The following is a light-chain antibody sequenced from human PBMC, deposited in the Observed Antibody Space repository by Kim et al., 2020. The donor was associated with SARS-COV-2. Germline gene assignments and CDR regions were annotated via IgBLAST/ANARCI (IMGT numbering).Light chain of an antibody. CDR1: KLGDKY. Sequence: VSVSPGQTASITCSGDKLGDKYACWYQQKPGQSPVLVIYQDSKRPSGIPERFSGCNSGNTATLTISGTQAMDEADYYCQAWDSIVVFGGGTQLTVL. CDR2: QDS. V-gene: IGLV3-1*01. J-gene: IGLJ2*01. CDR3: QAWDSIVV.